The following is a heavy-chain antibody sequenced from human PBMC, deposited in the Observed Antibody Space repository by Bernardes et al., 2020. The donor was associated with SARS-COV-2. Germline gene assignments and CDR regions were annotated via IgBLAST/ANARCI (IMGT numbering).Heavy chain of an antibody. Sequence: GGSLRLSCAASGFTFSSYWMHWVRQAPGKGLVWVSRINSDGSSTSYADSVKGRFTISRDNAKNTLYLQMNSLRAEDTAVYYCAREGYKVLYYYYYYGMDVWGQGTTVTVSS. D-gene: IGHD2-2*02. CDR1: GFTFSSYW. CDR3: AREGYKVLYYYYYYGMDV. J-gene: IGHJ6*02. V-gene: IGHV3-74*01. CDR2: INSDGSST.